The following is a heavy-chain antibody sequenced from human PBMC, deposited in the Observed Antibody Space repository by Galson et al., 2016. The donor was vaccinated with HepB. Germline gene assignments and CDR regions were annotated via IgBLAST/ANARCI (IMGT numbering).Heavy chain of an antibody. CDR2: IYYSGST. CDR3: ARSPSMIRGVILDS. Sequence: TLSLTCAVSGGSISSSNWWTWVRQPPGKGLEWIGYIYYSGSTNYNPSLKSRVTISIDTSKNQFSLKLSSVTAADTAMYYCARSPSMIRGVILDSWGQGTLVTVSS. V-gene: IGHV4-4*02. D-gene: IGHD3-10*01. J-gene: IGHJ4*02. CDR1: GGSISSSNW.